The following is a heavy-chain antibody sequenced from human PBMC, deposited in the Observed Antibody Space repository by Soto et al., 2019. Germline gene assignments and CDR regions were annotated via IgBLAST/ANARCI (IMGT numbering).Heavy chain of an antibody. CDR2: VDPGATRT. J-gene: IGHJ4*02. V-gene: IGHV3-74*01. D-gene: IGHD3-10*01. CDR1: GFTFSNYW. Sequence: EVLLVESGGGLVQPGESLRLSCAASGFTFSNYWMHWVRQAPGKGLVWVSRVDPGATRTDYEDTVEGRFTVTRDDAENTLHLQMGSLTAEDTGVYYCGRGGQGLADYWGQGTLVTVSS. CDR3: GRGGQGLADY.